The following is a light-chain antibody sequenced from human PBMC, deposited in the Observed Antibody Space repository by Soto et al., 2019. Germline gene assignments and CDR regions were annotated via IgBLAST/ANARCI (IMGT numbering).Light chain of an antibody. V-gene: IGKV3-15*01. CDR2: DAS. CDR1: QNVKTR. Sequence: EKVMTQSPATLSVSPGERATLSCRASQNVKTRLAWYQQKPGQAPRLLIYDASTLASGIPARFSGSASGTEFTLTISSLQSEDFAVYYCQQYDELPLTFGGGTKVEIK. J-gene: IGKJ4*01. CDR3: QQYDELPLT.